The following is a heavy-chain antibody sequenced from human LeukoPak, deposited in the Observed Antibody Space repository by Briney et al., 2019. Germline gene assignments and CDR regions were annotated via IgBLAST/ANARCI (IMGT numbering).Heavy chain of an antibody. CDR2: MNPNSGNI. D-gene: IGHD3-10*01. V-gene: IGHV1-8*01. Sequence: ASVKVSCKASGYTFTSYDINWVRQATGQGLEWIGWMNPNSGNIGYAQKFQARVTMTRNTSISTAYMELSTLRSEDTAVYYCARFSGSYISVWGQGTLVTVSS. CDR3: ARFSGSYISV. J-gene: IGHJ4*02. CDR1: GYTFTSYD.